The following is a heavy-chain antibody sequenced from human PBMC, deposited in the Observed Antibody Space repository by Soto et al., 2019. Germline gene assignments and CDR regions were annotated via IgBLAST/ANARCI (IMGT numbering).Heavy chain of an antibody. CDR2: INPGDSES. Sequence: PGESRKISCKVSGYSFSNYLICWVRQMPVKGLERMAIINPGDSESRYSPSFQGQVTISADKSISTAYLQRNSLQASDTAMYYCARPSNKYVARWDRRTLVTVFS. CDR3: ARPSNKYVAR. D-gene: IGHD2-15*01. V-gene: IGHV5-51*01. CDR1: GYSFSNYL. J-gene: IGHJ1*01.